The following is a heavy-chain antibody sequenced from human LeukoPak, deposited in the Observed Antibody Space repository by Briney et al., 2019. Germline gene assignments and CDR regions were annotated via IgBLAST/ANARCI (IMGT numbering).Heavy chain of an antibody. CDR3: ARSERYSSGWYFYFDY. V-gene: IGHV4-39*07. J-gene: IGHJ4*02. Sequence: SETLSLTCSVSGGSISSSSYYYWGWIRQPPGKGLEWIGSIYYSGSTNYNPSLKSRVTISIDTSKNQFSLNLSSVTAADTAVYYCARSERYSSGWYFYFDYWDQGTLVTVSS. CDR2: IYYSGST. D-gene: IGHD6-19*01. CDR1: GGSISSSSYYY.